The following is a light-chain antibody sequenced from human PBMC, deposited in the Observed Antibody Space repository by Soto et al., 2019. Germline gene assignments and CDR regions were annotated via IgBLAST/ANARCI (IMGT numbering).Light chain of an antibody. Sequence: ALTQPASVSGSPGQSITISCTGTSSDVGGYNYVSWYQQHPGKAPKLMIYGVSNRPSGVSNRFSGSKSGNTASLTISGLQAEDEADYYCSSYTSSSTLYVFGTGTKVTVL. V-gene: IGLV2-14*01. CDR1: SSDVGGYNY. CDR3: SSYTSSSTLYV. J-gene: IGLJ1*01. CDR2: GVS.